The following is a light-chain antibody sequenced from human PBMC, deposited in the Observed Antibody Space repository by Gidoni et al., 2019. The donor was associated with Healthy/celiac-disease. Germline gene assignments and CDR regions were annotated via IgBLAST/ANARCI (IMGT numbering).Light chain of an antibody. CDR1: QSVLYSSNNKNY. V-gene: IGKV4-1*01. CDR3: QQYYSTVT. Sequence: DILMTHSLDSLAVSLGERSTINCKSSQSVLYSSNNKNYLAWYQQKPGQPPKLLIYWASTRESGVPDRFSGSGSGTDFTLTISSLQAEDVAVYYCQQYYSTVTFXPXTKVDIK. CDR2: WAS. J-gene: IGKJ3*01.